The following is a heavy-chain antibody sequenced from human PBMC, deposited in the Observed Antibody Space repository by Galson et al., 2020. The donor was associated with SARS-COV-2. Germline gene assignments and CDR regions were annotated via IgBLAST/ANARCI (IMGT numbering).Heavy chain of an antibody. CDR1: GFTFSSYG. J-gene: IGHJ3*02. D-gene: IGHD1-1*01. Sequence: GGSLRLSCAASGFTFSSYGMHWVRQAPGKGLEWVAVISYDGSNKYYADSVKGRFTISRDNSKNTLYLQMNSLKTEDTAVYYCASLEFTNLGTAFDIWGQGTMVTVSS. CDR3: ASLEFTNLGTAFDI. CDR2: ISYDGSNK. V-gene: IGHV3-30*03.